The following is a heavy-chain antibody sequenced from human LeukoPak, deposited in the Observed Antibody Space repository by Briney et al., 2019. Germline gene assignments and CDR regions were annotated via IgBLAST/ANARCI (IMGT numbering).Heavy chain of an antibody. Sequence: PRGSLRLSCAASGFTFSSYAMSWVRQAPGKGLEWVSVIRGSGVGTYYADSVKGRFTISRDNSKNTLYLQLNSLRAEDTAVYYCAKCGPDSGWHFDYWGQGTLVTVSS. J-gene: IGHJ4*02. CDR1: GFTFSSYA. CDR3: AKCGPDSGWHFDY. V-gene: IGHV3-23*01. D-gene: IGHD6-19*01. CDR2: IRGSGVGT.